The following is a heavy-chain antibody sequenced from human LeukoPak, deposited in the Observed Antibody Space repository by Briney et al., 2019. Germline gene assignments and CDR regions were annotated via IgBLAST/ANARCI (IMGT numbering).Heavy chain of an antibody. CDR2: IYYSGST. V-gene: IGHV4-39*01. CDR3: AKGSSGWYFDY. CDR1: GGSISNSSYY. D-gene: IGHD6-19*01. J-gene: IGHJ4*02. Sequence: PSETLSLTCTVSGGSISNSSYYWGWIRQPPGKGLEWIGSIYYSGSTYYNPSLKSRVTISVDTSKNQFSLKLSSVTAADTAVYYCAKGSSGWYFDYWGQGTLVTVSS.